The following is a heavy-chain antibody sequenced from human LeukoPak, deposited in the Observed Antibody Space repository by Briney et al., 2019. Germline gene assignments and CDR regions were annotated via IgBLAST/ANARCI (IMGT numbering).Heavy chain of an antibody. J-gene: IGHJ5*02. CDR1: GFTFSDYY. CDR3: ARRLDYGDYDWFDP. V-gene: IGHV3-11*01. CDR2: ISSSGSTI. D-gene: IGHD4-17*01. Sequence: GGSLRLSCAASGFTFSDYYMSWIRQAPGKGLEWVSYISSSGSTIYYADPVKGRFTISRDNAKNSLYLQMNSLRAEDTAVYYCARRLDYGDYDWFDPWGQGTLVTVSS.